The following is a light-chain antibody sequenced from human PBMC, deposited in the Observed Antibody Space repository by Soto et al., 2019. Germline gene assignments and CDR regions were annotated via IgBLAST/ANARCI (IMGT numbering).Light chain of an antibody. CDR2: TND. J-gene: IGLJ2*01. CDR1: DSNVGINF. CDR3: AAWDDSLSGVV. V-gene: IGLV1-47*02. Sequence: QLVLTQPPSASATPGQSVTISCSGSDSNVGINFVYWYQQLPGTAPKLLIYTNDQRPSGVPDRFSGSKSGTSASLAISGLRSEDEADYYCAAWDDSLSGVVFGGGTKLTVL.